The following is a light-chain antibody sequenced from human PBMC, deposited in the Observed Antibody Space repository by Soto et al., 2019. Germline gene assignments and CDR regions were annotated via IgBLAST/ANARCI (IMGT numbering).Light chain of an antibody. V-gene: IGLV2-14*01. CDR1: SSDVGGYSS. Sequence: QSALTQPASVSGSPGQSITISCTGTSSDVGGYSSVSWYQQHPGKAPKLMIYEVSNRPSGVSNRFSGSKSGNTASLTISGLQAEDEADYSCSSFSSSSTLVVFGGGTKLTVL. J-gene: IGLJ2*01. CDR3: SSFSSSSTLVV. CDR2: EVS.